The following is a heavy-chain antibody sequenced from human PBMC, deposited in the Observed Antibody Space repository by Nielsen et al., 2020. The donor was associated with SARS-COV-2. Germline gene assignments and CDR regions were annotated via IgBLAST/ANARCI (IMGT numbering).Heavy chain of an antibody. CDR2: IFYSGTT. CDR1: GASVSEYY. J-gene: IGHJ5*02. V-gene: IGHV4-59*08. D-gene: IGHD6-13*01. Sequence: SETLSLTCSVSGASVSEYYWSWLRQAPGKEPEWIGYIFYSGTTDYNPSLRNRVSISMDTSKNQLSLRLRSVTAADTAIYYCAVYSQYTSSLNWFDPWGHGVLVTVSS. CDR3: AVYSQYTSSLNWFDP.